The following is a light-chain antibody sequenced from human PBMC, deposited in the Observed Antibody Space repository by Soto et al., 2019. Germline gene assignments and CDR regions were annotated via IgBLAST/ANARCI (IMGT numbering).Light chain of an antibody. CDR3: QQYDNSIYT. Sequence: EIVLTQSPGTLSLXPGERAALSCRASQWVSSNYLAWYQQKPGQAPRLLIYGTSTRATGIPDRXXXXXXXXXXXXXISRLEPEDFAVYYCQQYDNSIYTFGQGTKVEXK. CDR1: QWVSSNY. V-gene: IGKV3-20*01. J-gene: IGKJ2*01. CDR2: GTS.